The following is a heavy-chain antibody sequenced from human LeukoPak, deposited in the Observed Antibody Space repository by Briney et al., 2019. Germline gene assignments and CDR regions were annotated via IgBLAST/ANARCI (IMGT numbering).Heavy chain of an antibody. Sequence: SETLSLTCTVSGGSISSSSYYWGWIRQPPGKGLEWIGSIYYSGSTYYNPSLKSRVTISVDTSKNQFSLKLSSVTAADTAVYYCARQDGGYYYYYYMDVWGKGTPVTVSS. CDR2: IYYSGST. CDR1: GGSISSSSYY. V-gene: IGHV4-39*01. CDR3: ARQDGGYYYYYYMDV. J-gene: IGHJ6*03.